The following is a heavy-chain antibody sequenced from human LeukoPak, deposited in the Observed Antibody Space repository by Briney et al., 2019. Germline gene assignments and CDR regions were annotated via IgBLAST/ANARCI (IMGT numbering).Heavy chain of an antibody. CDR1: GGSISSYY. CDR3: ARDHRWLPSGVY. J-gene: IGHJ4*02. V-gene: IGHV4-59*12. CDR2: IYYSGST. D-gene: IGHD5-12*01. Sequence: SETLSLTCTVSGGSISSYYWSWIRQPPGKGLEWIGYIYYSGSTNYNPSLKSRVTISVDTSKNQFSLKLSSVTAADTAVYYCARDHRWLPSGVYWGQGTLVTVSS.